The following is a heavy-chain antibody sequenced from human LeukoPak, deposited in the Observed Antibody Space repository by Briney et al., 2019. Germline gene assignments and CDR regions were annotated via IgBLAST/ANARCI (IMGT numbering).Heavy chain of an antibody. CDR3: AGWVTASSIDY. V-gene: IGHV4-59*08. CDR2: IDYSGST. CDR1: GGSISTYY. J-gene: IGHJ4*02. Sequence: NTSETLSLTCTVSGGSISTYYWSWNRQPPGKGLEWIGYIDYSGSTNYNPSLKSRVTISVDTSKNQFSLKLSSVTAADTAVYYCAGWVTASSIDYWGQGTLVTVSS. D-gene: IGHD6-6*01.